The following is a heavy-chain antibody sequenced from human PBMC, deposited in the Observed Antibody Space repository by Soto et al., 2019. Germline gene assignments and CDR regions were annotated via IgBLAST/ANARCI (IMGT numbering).Heavy chain of an antibody. V-gene: IGHV3-11*01. CDR3: ARDHCSSSSCYPRWYFDL. Sequence: PGGSLRLSCTTSGFTFNDYYMNWFRQAPGKGLEWISYISNTGTTIYYADSVKGRFTISRDTSKNSLFLQMNSLRGEDSALYYCARDHCSSSSCYPRWYFDLWGRGTLVTVSS. D-gene: IGHD2-2*01. CDR2: ISNTGTTI. J-gene: IGHJ2*01. CDR1: GFTFNDYY.